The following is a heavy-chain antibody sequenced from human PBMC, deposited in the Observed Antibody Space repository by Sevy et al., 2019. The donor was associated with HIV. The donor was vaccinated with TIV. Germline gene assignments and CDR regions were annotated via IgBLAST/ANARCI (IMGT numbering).Heavy chain of an antibody. CDR1: GFTFSAYA. V-gene: IGHV3-23*01. D-gene: IGHD3-10*01. CDR3: ASNYGSGTYNNFFTD. Sequence: GGSLRLSCAASGFTFSAYAMSWVRQTSMKGLEWVSAISGSGSNTYYADSVRGRFTISRDNSKNTLFLQVNSLTTEDAATYFCASNYGSGTYNNFFTDWGQGTLVTVSS. J-gene: IGHJ4*02. CDR2: ISGSGSNT.